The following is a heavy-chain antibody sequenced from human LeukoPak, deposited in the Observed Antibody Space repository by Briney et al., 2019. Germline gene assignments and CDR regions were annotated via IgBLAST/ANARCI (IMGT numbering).Heavy chain of an antibody. Sequence: SETLSLTCTVSGGSISSGGHSWSWIRQPPGKGLEWIGYIYHSGSGSTYYNPSLKSRVTISVDRSRNQFSLKLSSVTAADTAVYYCASLNGVYYSDSSGYYFNYWGQGTLVTVSS. CDR2: IYHSGSGST. CDR1: GGSISSGGHS. J-gene: IGHJ4*02. CDR3: ASLNGVYYSDSSGYYFNY. D-gene: IGHD3-22*01. V-gene: IGHV4-30-2*01.